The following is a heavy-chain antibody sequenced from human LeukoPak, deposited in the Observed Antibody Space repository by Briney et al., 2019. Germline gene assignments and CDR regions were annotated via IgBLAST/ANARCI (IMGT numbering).Heavy chain of an antibody. CDR2: ISSSGSTI. Sequence: GGSLRLSCAASGFTFSSYAMSWVRQAPGKGLEWVSYISSSGSTIYYADSVKDRFTISRDNAKNSLYLQMNSLRAEDTAVYYCARVTSEGAFDIWGQGTMVTVSS. CDR1: GFTFSSYA. CDR3: ARVTSEGAFDI. J-gene: IGHJ3*02. V-gene: IGHV3-48*04. D-gene: IGHD6-6*01.